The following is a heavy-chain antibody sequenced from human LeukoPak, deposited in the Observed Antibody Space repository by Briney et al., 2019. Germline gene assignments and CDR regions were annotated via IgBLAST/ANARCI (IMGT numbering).Heavy chain of an antibody. CDR2: INHSGST. V-gene: IGHV4-34*01. D-gene: IGHD3-16*01. Sequence: SETLSLTCAVCGGSFSGYYWSWIRQPPGKGLEWIGEINHSGSTNYNPSLKSRVTISVDTSKNQFSLKLSSVTAADTAVYYCARGPWLSLGGVDYWGQGTLVTVSS. CDR1: GGSFSGYY. J-gene: IGHJ4*02. CDR3: ARGPWLSLGGVDY.